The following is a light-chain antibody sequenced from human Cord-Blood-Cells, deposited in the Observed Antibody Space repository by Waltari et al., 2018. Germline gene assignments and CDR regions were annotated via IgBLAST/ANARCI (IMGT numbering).Light chain of an antibody. Sequence: QLVLTQSPSASASLGASVTLTCTLSSGHSSYAIAWHQQQPEKGPRYLMKLNSDGSHSKGDGIPDRFSGSSSGAERYLTISSLQSEDEADYYCQTWGTGIVVFSGGTKLTVL. CDR1: SGHSSYA. J-gene: IGLJ2*01. CDR3: QTWGTGIVV. CDR2: LNSDGSH. V-gene: IGLV4-69*02.